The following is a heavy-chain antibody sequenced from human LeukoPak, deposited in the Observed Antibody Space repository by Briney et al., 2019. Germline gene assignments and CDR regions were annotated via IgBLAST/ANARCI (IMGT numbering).Heavy chain of an antibody. Sequence: GGSLRLSCAASGFTFSSYAMSWVRQAPGKGLEWVSANSGSGGSTYYADSVKGRFTISRDNSKNTLYLQMNSLRAEDTAVYYCAKGGRYCSSTSCWENWFDPWGQGTLVTVSS. CDR2: NSGSGGST. V-gene: IGHV3-23*01. D-gene: IGHD2-2*01. J-gene: IGHJ5*02. CDR3: AKGGRYCSSTSCWENWFDP. CDR1: GFTFSSYA.